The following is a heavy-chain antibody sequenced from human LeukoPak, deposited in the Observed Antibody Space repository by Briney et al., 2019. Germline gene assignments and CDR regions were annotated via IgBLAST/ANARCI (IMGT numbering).Heavy chain of an antibody. J-gene: IGHJ4*02. CDR3: ARVIGSYGDSAY. D-gene: IGHD4-17*01. CDR2: ISSSSSSM. V-gene: IGHV3-48*04. CDR1: GFTFSSFS. Sequence: GGSLRLSCAASGFTFSSFSMNWVRQAPGKGLEWISYISSSSSSMYYADSVKGRFTISRDNAKNSLYLQMNSLTAEDTAVYYCARVIGSYGDSAYWGQGTLVTVSS.